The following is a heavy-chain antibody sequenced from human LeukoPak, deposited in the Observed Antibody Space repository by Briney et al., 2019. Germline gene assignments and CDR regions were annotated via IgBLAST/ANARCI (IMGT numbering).Heavy chain of an antibody. Sequence: SETLSLTCAVYGGSFSGYYWSWIRQPPGKGLEWIGEINHSGSTNYNPSLKSRVTISVDTSKNQFPLKLSSVTAADTAVYYCARGPGQLTSECFDSWGQGILVTVSS. CDR2: INHSGST. V-gene: IGHV4-34*01. J-gene: IGHJ5*01. D-gene: IGHD6-13*01. CDR3: ARGPGQLTSECFDS. CDR1: GGSFSGYY.